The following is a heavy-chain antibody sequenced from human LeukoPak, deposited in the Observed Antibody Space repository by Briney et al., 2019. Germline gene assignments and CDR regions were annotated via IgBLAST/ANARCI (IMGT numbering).Heavy chain of an antibody. V-gene: IGHV3-48*03. J-gene: IGHJ4*02. D-gene: IGHD6-6*01. CDR3: AREIFSSSSEGSDY. Sequence: SGGSLRLSCAASGFTFSSYEMNWVRQAPGKGLEWVSYISSSGSTIYYADSVKGRFTISRDNAKNSLYLQMNSLRAEDTAVYYCAREIFSSSSEGSDYWGQGTLVTVSS. CDR2: ISSSGSTI. CDR1: GFTFSSYE.